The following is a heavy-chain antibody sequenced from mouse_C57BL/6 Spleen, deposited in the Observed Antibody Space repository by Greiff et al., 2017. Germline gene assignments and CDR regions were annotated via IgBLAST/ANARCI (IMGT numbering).Heavy chain of an antibody. J-gene: IGHJ4*01. Sequence: QVQLKQPGAELVKPGASVKVSCKASGYTFTSYWMHWVKQRPGQGLEWIGRIHPSDSDTNYNQKFTGKATLTVAKTASTAYIQRSSLASEDAAGYYCAMSHYDYPPMDYWGQGTSVTVSS. CDR1: GYTFTSYW. CDR3: AMSHYDYPPMDY. V-gene: IGHV1-74*01. D-gene: IGHD2-4*01. CDR2: IHPSDSDT.